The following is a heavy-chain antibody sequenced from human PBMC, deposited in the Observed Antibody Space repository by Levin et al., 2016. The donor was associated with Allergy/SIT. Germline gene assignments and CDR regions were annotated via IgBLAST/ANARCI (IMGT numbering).Heavy chain of an antibody. D-gene: IGHD3-10*01. J-gene: IGHJ4*02. V-gene: IGHV1-69*01. CDR2: IIPIFGTA. CDR3: ARETLLDGYGSS. Sequence: WVRQAPGQGLEWMGGIIPIFGTANYAQKFQGRVTITADESTSTAYMELSSLRSEDTAVYYCARETLLDGYGSSWGQGTLVTVSS.